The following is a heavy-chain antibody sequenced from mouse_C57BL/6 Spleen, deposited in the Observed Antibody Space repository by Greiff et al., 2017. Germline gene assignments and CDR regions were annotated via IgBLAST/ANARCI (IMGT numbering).Heavy chain of an antibody. CDR3: ARSTTVVVDYFDY. Sequence: QVQLQQPGAELVKPGASVKLSCKASGYTFTSYWMHWVKPRPGRGLEWIGRIDPNSGGTKYNEKFKSKATLTVDKPSSTAYMQLSSLTSEDSAVYNCARSTTVVVDYFDYWGQGTTLTVSA. D-gene: IGHD1-1*01. J-gene: IGHJ2*01. CDR1: GYTFTSYW. V-gene: IGHV1-72*01. CDR2: IDPNSGGT.